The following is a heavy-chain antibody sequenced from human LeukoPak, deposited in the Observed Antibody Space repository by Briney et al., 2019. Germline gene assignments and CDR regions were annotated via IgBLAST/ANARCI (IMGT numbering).Heavy chain of an antibody. Sequence: GASVKVSCKASGGTFSSCAISWVRQAPGQGLEWMGRIIPIFGTANYAQKFQGRVTITTDESTSTAYMELSSLRSEDTAVYYCASTRSYYDSSGYFPYWGQGTLVTVSS. D-gene: IGHD3-22*01. CDR1: GGTFSSCA. J-gene: IGHJ4*02. CDR2: IIPIFGTA. V-gene: IGHV1-69*05. CDR3: ASTRSYYDSSGYFPY.